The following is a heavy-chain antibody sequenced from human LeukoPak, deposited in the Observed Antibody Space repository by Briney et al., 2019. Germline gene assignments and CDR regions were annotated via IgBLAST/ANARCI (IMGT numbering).Heavy chain of an antibody. D-gene: IGHD6-19*01. CDR2: INPNSGGA. CDR3: VPGPSGWSAYYFDY. J-gene: IGHJ4*02. Sequence: GASVTVSCRTSGYSFTSYYMHWVRQAPGQGLEWMGWINPNSGGADYAQKFQGRVTMTRDTSISTAYMELSRLRSDDTAVYYCVPGPSGWSAYYFDYWGQGTLVTVSS. CDR1: GYSFTSYY. V-gene: IGHV1-2*02.